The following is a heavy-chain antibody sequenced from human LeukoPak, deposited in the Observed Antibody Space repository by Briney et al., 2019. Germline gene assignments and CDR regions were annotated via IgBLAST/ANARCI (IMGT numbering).Heavy chain of an antibody. Sequence: GGSLRLSCAASGFTFSSYSMNWVRQAPGKGLEWVSSISSSSSYIYYADSVKGRFTISRDNAKNSLYLQMNSLRAEDTAVYYCAVEGSSDAFDIWGQGTMVTVSS. CDR2: ISSSSSYI. CDR3: AVEGSSDAFDI. V-gene: IGHV3-21*01. D-gene: IGHD1-26*01. J-gene: IGHJ3*02. CDR1: GFTFSSYS.